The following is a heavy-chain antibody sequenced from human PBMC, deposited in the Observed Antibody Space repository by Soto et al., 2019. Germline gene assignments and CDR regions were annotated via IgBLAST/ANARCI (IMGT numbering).Heavy chain of an antibody. V-gene: IGHV1-3*01. D-gene: IGHD5-12*01. J-gene: IGHJ6*02. CDR3: ARSLGSYYYYYGMDV. CDR1: GYTFTSYA. Sequence: ASVKVSCKASGYTFTSYAMHWVRQAPGQRLERMGWINAGNGNTKYSQKFQGRVTITTDASTSTAYMELSSLRSEDTAVYYCARSLGSYYYYYGMDVWGQGTTVTVSS. CDR2: INAGNGNT.